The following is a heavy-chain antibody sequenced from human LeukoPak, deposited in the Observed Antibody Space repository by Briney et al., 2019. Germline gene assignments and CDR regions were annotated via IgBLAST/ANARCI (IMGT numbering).Heavy chain of an antibody. CDR3: ARGLLWFGGYYYYGMDV. Sequence: SETLSLTCTVSGGSISSGDYYWSWIRQPPGKGLEWIGYIYYSGSTYYNPSLKSRVTISVDTSKNQFSLKLSSVTAADTAVSYCARGLLWFGGYYYYGMDVWGQGTTVTVSS. D-gene: IGHD3-10*01. CDR1: GGSISSGDYY. J-gene: IGHJ6*02. V-gene: IGHV4-30-4*01. CDR2: IYYSGST.